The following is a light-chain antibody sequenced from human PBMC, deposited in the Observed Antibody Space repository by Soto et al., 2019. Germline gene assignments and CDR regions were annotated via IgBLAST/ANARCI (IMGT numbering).Light chain of an antibody. V-gene: IGKV3-11*01. CDR3: HQRSNWPQT. Sequence: EIVLTQSPATLSLSPGERATLSCRAGQSVSSYLAWYQHKPGQAPRLLIYDASTRATGIPARFSGSGSGTDFTLTISSLEPEDFAVYYCHQRSNWPQTFGQGTKVEIK. CDR1: QSVSSY. CDR2: DAS. J-gene: IGKJ1*01.